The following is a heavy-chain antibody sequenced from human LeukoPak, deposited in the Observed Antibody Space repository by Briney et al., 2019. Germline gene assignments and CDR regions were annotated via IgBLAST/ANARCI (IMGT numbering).Heavy chain of an antibody. CDR3: ARPYYYDSSGYYYYYGMDV. CDR2: INTNTGNP. CDR1: GYTFTTYA. V-gene: IGHV7-4-1*02. Sequence: ASVKVSCKASGYTFTTYAINWVRQAPGQGLEWMGWINTNTGNPTYAQGFTGRFVFSLDTSVSTAYLQISSLKAEDTAVYYCARPYYYDSSGYYYYYGMDVWGQGTTVTVSS. D-gene: IGHD3-22*01. J-gene: IGHJ6*02.